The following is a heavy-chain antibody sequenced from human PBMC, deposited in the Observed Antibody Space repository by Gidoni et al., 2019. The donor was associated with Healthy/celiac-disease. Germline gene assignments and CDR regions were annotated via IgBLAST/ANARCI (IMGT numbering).Heavy chain of an antibody. D-gene: IGHD3-3*01. J-gene: IGHJ4*02. CDR1: GFPFDDYA. V-gene: IGHV3-9*01. Sequence: EVQLVESGGGLVQPGRSLRLSCSATGFPFDDYAMHWVRQAPGKGLGWVSGISWNSCSIGYADSVKGRFTISRDNAKNSLYLQMNSLRAEYTALYYCAKVSSGSQGGYYFDYWGQGTLVTVSS. CDR2: ISWNSCSI. CDR3: AKVSSGSQGGYYFDY.